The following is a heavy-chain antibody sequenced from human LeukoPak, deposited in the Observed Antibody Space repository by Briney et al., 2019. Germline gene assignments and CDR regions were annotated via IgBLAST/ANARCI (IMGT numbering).Heavy chain of an antibody. CDR2: ISGSGGST. Sequence: GGSLRLSCAASGFTFSSYAMSWVRQAPGKGLEWVSAISGSGGSTYYADSAKGRFTISRDNSKNTLYLQMNSLRAEDTAVYYCAKATSSRGSSPFDYWGQGTLVTVSS. CDR3: AKATSSRGSSPFDY. D-gene: IGHD6-13*01. J-gene: IGHJ4*02. V-gene: IGHV3-23*01. CDR1: GFTFSSYA.